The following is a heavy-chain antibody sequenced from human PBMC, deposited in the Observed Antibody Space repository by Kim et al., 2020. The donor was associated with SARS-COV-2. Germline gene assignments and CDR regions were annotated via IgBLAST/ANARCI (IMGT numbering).Heavy chain of an antibody. Sequence: GGSLRLSCAASGFTFSSYGMHWVRQAPGKGLEWVAVIWYDGSNKYYADSVKGRFTISRDNSKNTLYLQMNSLRAEDTAVYYCAKDRDSSSWGFDYWGQGTLVTVSS. D-gene: IGHD6-13*01. V-gene: IGHV3-33*06. CDR1: GFTFSSYG. CDR2: IWYDGSNK. J-gene: IGHJ4*02. CDR3: AKDRDSSSWGFDY.